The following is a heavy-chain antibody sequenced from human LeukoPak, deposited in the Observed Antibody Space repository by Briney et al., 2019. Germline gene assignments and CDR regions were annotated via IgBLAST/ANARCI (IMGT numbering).Heavy chain of an antibody. Sequence: PGGSLRLSCAASGFTFSSYGMHWVRQAPGKGLEWVAVIWYDGSNKYYADSVKGRLTISRDNSKNTLYLQMNSLRAEDTAVYYCARDQGWYCSGGSCYPFDYWGQGTLVTVPS. J-gene: IGHJ4*02. CDR2: IWYDGSNK. D-gene: IGHD2-15*01. CDR3: ARDQGWYCSGGSCYPFDY. CDR1: GFTFSSYG. V-gene: IGHV3-33*01.